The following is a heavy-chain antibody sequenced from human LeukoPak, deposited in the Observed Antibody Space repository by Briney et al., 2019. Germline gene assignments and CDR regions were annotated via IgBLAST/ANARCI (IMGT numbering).Heavy chain of an antibody. CDR1: GFTVSSNY. CDR3: ARVGDFWSGYYPPFDY. Sequence: GGSLRLSCAASGFTVSSNYMSWVRQAPGKGLEWVSVIYSGDSTYYADSVKGRFTISRDNSKNTLYLQMNSLRAEDTAVYYCARVGDFWSGYYPPFDYWGQGTLVTVSS. V-gene: IGHV3-53*01. CDR2: IYSGDST. J-gene: IGHJ4*02. D-gene: IGHD3-3*01.